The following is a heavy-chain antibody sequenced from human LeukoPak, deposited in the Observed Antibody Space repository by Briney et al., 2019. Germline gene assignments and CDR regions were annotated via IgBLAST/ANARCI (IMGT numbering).Heavy chain of an antibody. D-gene: IGHD3-3*01. Sequence: ASVKVSCKASGYTFTSYYMHWVRQAPGQGLEWMGIINPSGGSTSYAQKFQGRVTMTRDTSTSTVYMELSSLRSEDTAVYYCASRTGISPPRLRFLEWLSPDPHYYYYGMDVWGQGTTVTASS. CDR1: GYTFTSYY. CDR3: ASRTGISPPRLRFLEWLSPDPHYYYYGMDV. V-gene: IGHV1-46*01. J-gene: IGHJ6*02. CDR2: INPSGGST.